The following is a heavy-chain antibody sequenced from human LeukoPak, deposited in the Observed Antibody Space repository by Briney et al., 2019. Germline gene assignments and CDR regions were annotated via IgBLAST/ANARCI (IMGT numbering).Heavy chain of an antibody. CDR1: AGTFSSYA. D-gene: IGHD3-9*01. CDR3: ARARSDILTGYNYYLDY. Sequence: SVKVSCKASAGTFSSYAISWVRQAPGQGLEWMGRIIPILGIANYAQKFQGRVTITADKSTSTAYMELSSLRSEDTAVYYCARARSDILTGYNYYLDYWGQGTLVTVSS. J-gene: IGHJ4*02. CDR2: IIPILGIA. V-gene: IGHV1-69*04.